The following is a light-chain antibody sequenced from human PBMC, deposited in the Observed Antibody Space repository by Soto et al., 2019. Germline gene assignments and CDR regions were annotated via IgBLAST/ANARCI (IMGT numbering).Light chain of an antibody. CDR3: SSYTSSSRV. CDR2: EVS. V-gene: IGLV2-14*01. J-gene: IGLJ1*01. Sequence: QSVLTQPGSVSGSPGQSITISCTGTSSDVGGYNYVSWYQQHPGKAPKLMIYEVSNRPSGVSNRFSGSKSGNTASLTISGLQAEDEADYYCSSYTSSSRVFGTGTKLTVL. CDR1: SSDVGGYNY.